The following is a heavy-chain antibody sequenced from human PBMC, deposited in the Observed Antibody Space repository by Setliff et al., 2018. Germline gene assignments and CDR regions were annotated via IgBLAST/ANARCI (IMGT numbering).Heavy chain of an antibody. D-gene: IGHD3-3*01. V-gene: IGHV1-18*01. Sequence: ASVKVSCKTSGYTFISYGISWVRQAPGQGLEWMGWISGYNGNTDYAQNFQGRVTMTTDTSTSTAYMELRSLRSDDTAVYHCARVPRLEWLLPTFDSWGQGTLVTVSS. CDR3: ARVPRLEWLLPTFDS. CDR2: ISGYNGNT. J-gene: IGHJ4*02. CDR1: GYTFISYG.